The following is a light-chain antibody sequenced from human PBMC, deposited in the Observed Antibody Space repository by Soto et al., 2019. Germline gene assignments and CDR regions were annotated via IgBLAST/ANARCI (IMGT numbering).Light chain of an antibody. CDR3: QQYKGFPLT. J-gene: IGKJ4*01. CDR1: QSISSW. V-gene: IGKV1-5*03. Sequence: DIHMTQSPSTLSASVGDRVTLTCRASQSISSWLAWYQQKPGKAPKLLIYRASNLDSGVPSRFSGSGSGTEFTLTISSLQPDDFATYYCQQYKGFPLTFGGGTKVDIK. CDR2: RAS.